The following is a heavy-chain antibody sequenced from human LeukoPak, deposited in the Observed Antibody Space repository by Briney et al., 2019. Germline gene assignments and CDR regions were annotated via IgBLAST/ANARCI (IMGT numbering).Heavy chain of an antibody. CDR1: GYTFTGYY. J-gene: IGHJ4*02. CDR2: INPSSGGT. V-gene: IGHV1-2*02. D-gene: IGHD6-13*01. CDR3: ARLSVSSWYPYLDY. Sequence: GASVKVSCKPSGYTFTGYYIHWVRQAPGQGLEWMGWINPSSGGTNYPQNFQGRVTMTRDTSISTAYMELNRLRSDDTAVYYCARLSVSSWYPYLDYWGQGSLVTVSS.